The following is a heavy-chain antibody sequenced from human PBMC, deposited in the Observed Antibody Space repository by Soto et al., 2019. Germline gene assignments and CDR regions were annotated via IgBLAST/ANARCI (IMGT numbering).Heavy chain of an antibody. CDR2: INAGNGNT. D-gene: IGHD3-22*01. V-gene: IGHV1-3*01. Sequence: ASVKVSCKASGYTFTSYAMHWVRQAPGQRLEWMGWINAGNGNTKYSQKFQGRVTITRDTSASTAYMELSSLRSEDTAVYYCARYPLMIVVVNAFDIWGQGTMVTVSS. J-gene: IGHJ3*02. CDR3: ARYPLMIVVVNAFDI. CDR1: GYTFTSYA.